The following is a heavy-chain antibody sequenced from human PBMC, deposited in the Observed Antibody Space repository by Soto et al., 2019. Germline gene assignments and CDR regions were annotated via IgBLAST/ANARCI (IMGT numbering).Heavy chain of an antibody. J-gene: IGHJ4*02. CDR1: GGSISSSNW. CDR2: IYHSGST. CDR3: ARVPRAAAGTD. D-gene: IGHD6-13*01. Sequence: QVQLQESGPGLVKPSGTLSLTCAVSGGSISSSNWWSWVRQPPGKGLEWIAEIYHSGSTNYNPSLRGRSTMSVCKSKTPFSLMLSSVTAADTTVYDCARVPRAAAGTDWGPGTLVTVSS. V-gene: IGHV4-4*02.